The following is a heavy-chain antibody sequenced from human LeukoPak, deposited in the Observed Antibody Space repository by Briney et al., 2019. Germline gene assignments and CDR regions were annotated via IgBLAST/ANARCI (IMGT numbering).Heavy chain of an antibody. CDR3: AIMHRYYDGSGYWVQ. V-gene: IGHV3-23*01. J-gene: IGHJ4*02. CDR1: GFTFSSYA. CDR2: ISTSGGTT. Sequence: GRSLRLSCATSGFTFSSYAMSWVRQAPGKGLEWVSGISTSGGTTSYADSVKGRFTIFRDNHRNTLYMQMSSLRDEDTAVYYCAIMHRYYDGSGYWVQWGQGTMVTVSS. D-gene: IGHD3-22*01.